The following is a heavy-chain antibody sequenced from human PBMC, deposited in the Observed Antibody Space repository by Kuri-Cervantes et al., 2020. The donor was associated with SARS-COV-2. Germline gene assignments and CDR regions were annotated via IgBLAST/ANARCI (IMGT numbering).Heavy chain of an antibody. V-gene: IGHV3-21*01. CDR2: ISSSSYI. CDR3: ARDLGTIQGRDY. Sequence: GGSLRLSCAASGFTFSSYSMNWVRQAPGKVLEWVSSISSSSYIYYADSVRGRFTISRDNAKNSLYLQMNSLRAEDTSVYYCARDLGTIQGRDYWGQGTLVTVSS. CDR1: GFTFSSYS. D-gene: IGHD1-1*01. J-gene: IGHJ4*02.